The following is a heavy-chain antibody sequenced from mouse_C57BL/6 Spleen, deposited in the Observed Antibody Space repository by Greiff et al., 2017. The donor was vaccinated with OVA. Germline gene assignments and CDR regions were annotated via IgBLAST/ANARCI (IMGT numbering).Heavy chain of an antibody. J-gene: IGHJ4*01. CDR1: GYTFTSYW. CDR3: ARCLFEDAMDY. CDR2: IHPNSGST. D-gene: IGHD6-1*01. V-gene: IGHV1-64*01. Sequence: VQLQQSGAELVKPGASVQLSCKASGYTFTSYWMHWVKQRPGQGLEWIGMIHPNSGSTNYNEKFKSKATLTVDKSSSTAYMQLSSLTSEDSAVYDCARCLFEDAMDYWGQGTSVTVSS.